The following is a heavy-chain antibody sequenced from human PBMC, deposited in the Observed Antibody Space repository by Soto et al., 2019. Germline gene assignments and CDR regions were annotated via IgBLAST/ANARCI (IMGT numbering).Heavy chain of an antibody. CDR1: GGTFSRSG. CDR3: ASDKAYSSSQYFMDN. D-gene: IGHD3-22*01. J-gene: IGHJ4*02. Sequence: SVKVSCKASGGTFSRSGLIWGRQAPGQGLEWVGGIIPIFPTAHYGQKFQGRVTITAEESTRTVNMELRSLTSEDTAVYYCASDKAYSSSQYFMDNWGQGTMVTVYS. CDR2: IIPIFPTA. V-gene: IGHV1-69*13.